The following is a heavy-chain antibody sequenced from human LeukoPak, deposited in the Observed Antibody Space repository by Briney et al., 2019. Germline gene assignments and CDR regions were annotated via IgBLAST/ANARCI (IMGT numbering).Heavy chain of an antibody. CDR2: INPTGDST. V-gene: IGHV1-46*01. Sequence: ASVKVSCKAPGYTFTSYYMHWVRQAPGQGLEWMELINPTGDSTGYAQKFQGRVTMTRDMSTSTDFMELSSLRSEDTAVYYCARDGTKTRTTNAPDSSGWYGGPRYYYYYYMDVWGKGTSVTISS. D-gene: IGHD6-19*01. J-gene: IGHJ6*03. CDR3: ARDGTKTRTTNAPDSSGWYGGPRYYYYYYMDV. CDR1: GYTFTSYY.